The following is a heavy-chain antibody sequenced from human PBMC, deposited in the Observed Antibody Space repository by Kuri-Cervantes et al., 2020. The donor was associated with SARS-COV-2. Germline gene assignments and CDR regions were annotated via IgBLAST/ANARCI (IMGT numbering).Heavy chain of an antibody. J-gene: IGHJ5*02. D-gene: IGHD3-22*01. Sequence: SETLSLTCTVSGGSISSGSYYWSWIRQPAGKGLEWIGYIYTSGGTNYNPSLKSRVSISADTSKNQFSLKLSSVTAADTAVYYCARDRFYYDSHWFDPWGQGTLVTVSS. CDR2: IYTSGGT. CDR3: ARDRFYYDSHWFDP. V-gene: IGHV4-61*09. CDR1: GGSISSGSYY.